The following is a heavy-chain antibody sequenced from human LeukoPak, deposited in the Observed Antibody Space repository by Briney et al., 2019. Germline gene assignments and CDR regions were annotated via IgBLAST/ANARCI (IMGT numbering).Heavy chain of an antibody. J-gene: IGHJ3*02. V-gene: IGHV4-59*08. D-gene: IGHD4-23*01. Sequence: SETLSLTCTVSGGSMSSYYWSWIRQPPGKGLEWIGYIYYSGSTNYNPSLKSRVTISVDTSKNQFSLKLSSVTAADTAVYYCASSHPYCGNSFGAFDIWGQGTLVTVSS. CDR2: IYYSGST. CDR1: GGSMSSYY. CDR3: ASSHPYCGNSFGAFDI.